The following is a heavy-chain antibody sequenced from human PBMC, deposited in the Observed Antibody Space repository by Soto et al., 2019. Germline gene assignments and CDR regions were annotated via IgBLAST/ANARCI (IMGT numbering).Heavy chain of an antibody. J-gene: IGHJ5*02. CDR3: ARDHRYNWNDEGWFDP. Sequence: QVQLVQSGAEVKKPGASVMVSCKASGYMFSTYDINWVRQAPGQGLEWMGWLNPNSGNTGYAQKFQGRVTMTRNTSINTAYMELSSLGSDDTAVYYCARDHRYNWNDEGWFDPWGQGTLVTVSS. CDR2: LNPNSGNT. V-gene: IGHV1-8*01. D-gene: IGHD1-20*01. CDR1: GYMFSTYD.